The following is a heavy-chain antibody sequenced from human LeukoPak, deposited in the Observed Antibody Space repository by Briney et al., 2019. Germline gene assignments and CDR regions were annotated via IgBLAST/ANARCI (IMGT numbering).Heavy chain of an antibody. Sequence: PGESLKISCKGSGYSFTSYWIGWVRQMPGKGLEWVGIIYPGDSDTRYSPSFQGQVTISADKSISTAYLQWSSLKASDTAMYYCARQAYYGSGSYYTGDSWGQGTLVTVSS. CDR2: IYPGDSDT. CDR1: GYSFTSYW. J-gene: IGHJ4*02. V-gene: IGHV5-51*01. D-gene: IGHD3-10*01. CDR3: ARQAYYGSGSYYTGDS.